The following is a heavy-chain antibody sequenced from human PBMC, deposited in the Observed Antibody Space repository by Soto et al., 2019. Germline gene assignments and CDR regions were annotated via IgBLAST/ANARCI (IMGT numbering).Heavy chain of an antibody. CDR2: IYYSGST. CDR3: ARLSGYSSGWSDY. Sequence: QLQLQESGPGLVKPSETLSLTCTVSGGSISSSSYYWGWIRQPPGKGLEWIGSIYYSGSTYYNPSLKSRVTISVDTSKNQFSLKLSSVTAADTAVYYCARLSGYSSGWSDYWGQGTLVTVSS. CDR1: GGSISSSSYY. D-gene: IGHD6-19*01. V-gene: IGHV4-39*01. J-gene: IGHJ4*02.